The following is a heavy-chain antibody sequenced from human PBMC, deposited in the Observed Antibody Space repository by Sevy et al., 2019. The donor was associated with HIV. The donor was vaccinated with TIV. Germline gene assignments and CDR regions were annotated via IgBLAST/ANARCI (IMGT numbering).Heavy chain of an antibody. V-gene: IGHV3-23*01. D-gene: IGHD3-10*01. CDR3: AKDRVSGSYYSGDFDY. CDR1: GFTFNTYV. J-gene: IGHJ4*02. Sequence: GGSLRLSCAASGFTFNTYVMTWVRQAPGKGLEWVSAISYSGSTTHYADSVKGRFTISRDNSKNTLYLQMNSLRAEDTAVYYGAKDRVSGSYYSGDFDYWGQGTLVTVSS. CDR2: ISYSGSTT.